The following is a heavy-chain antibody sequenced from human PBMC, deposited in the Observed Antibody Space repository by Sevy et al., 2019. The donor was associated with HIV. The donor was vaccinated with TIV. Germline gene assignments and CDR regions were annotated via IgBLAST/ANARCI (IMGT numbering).Heavy chain of an antibody. CDR3: ARGTIVGAQFDY. CDR2: ISDSSTTI. V-gene: IGHV3-48*01. Sequence: GGSLRLSCAASGFTFSSYSMNWVRQAPGKGLEWVSYISDSSTTIYYADSVKGRFIMSRDNSKNTMYLQMNSLRVEDTAVYYCARGTIVGAQFDYWGQGTLVTVSS. D-gene: IGHD1-26*01. J-gene: IGHJ4*02. CDR1: GFTFSSYS.